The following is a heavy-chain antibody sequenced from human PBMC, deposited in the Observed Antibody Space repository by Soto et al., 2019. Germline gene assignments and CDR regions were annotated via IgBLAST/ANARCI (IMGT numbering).Heavy chain of an antibody. D-gene: IGHD3-22*01. CDR1: GYTFTSYD. Sequence: QVQLVQSGAEVKKPGASVKVSCKASGYTFTSYDINWVRQATGQGIEWMGWMNPNSGNTGYAQKFQGRVTMTRNTSISTAYMELSSLRSEDTAVYYCARVYGGTGGYPDAFDIWGQGKMVTVSS. V-gene: IGHV1-8*01. CDR3: ARVYGGTGGYPDAFDI. CDR2: MNPNSGNT. J-gene: IGHJ3*02.